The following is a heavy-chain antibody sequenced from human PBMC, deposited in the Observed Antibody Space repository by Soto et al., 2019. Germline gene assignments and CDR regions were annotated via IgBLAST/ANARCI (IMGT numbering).Heavy chain of an antibody. J-gene: IGHJ3*02. Sequence: QVQLQQWGAGLLKPSGTLSLTCAVYGWSFSGYYWNWIRQSPGKGLEWIGKINHSGSTNYNPSLKSRVTISVDTSKNQFSLRLSSVTAADTAVYYCARAYDYRDPRDALDTWGQGTMVIVSS. CDR1: GWSFSGYY. V-gene: IGHV4-34*02. CDR3: ARAYDYRDPRDALDT. D-gene: IGHD4-17*01. CDR2: INHSGST.